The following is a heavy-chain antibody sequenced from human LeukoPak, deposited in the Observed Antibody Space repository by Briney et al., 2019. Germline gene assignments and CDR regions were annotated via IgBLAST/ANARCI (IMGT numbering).Heavy chain of an antibody. D-gene: IGHD3-10*01. J-gene: IGHJ5*02. CDR2: TGSSRSYS. CDR3: ARGNDWFDP. Sequence: PGGSLRLSCVASGFTFSSYSMNWVRQAPGKGLEWVSCTGSSRSYSFYGDPVKGRFTISRDDAKNSLYLQKNSLRVEDTAVYYCARGNDWFDPWGQGTLVTVSS. CDR1: GFTFSSYS. V-gene: IGHV3-21*06.